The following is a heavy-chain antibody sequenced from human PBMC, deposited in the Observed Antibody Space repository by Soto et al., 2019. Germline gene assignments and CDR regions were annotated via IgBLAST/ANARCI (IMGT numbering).Heavy chain of an antibody. CDR1: GFRFDDYG. CDR2: ISRDSRSI. Sequence: LRLSCEVSGFRFDDYGMHWVRQAPGKGLEWIAGISRDSRSISYGASMKGRFTISRDNAKNSLYLQLNSLRADDTAFYYCVKDALTTVAYYFDYWRQGALVTVSS. J-gene: IGHJ4*02. CDR3: VKDALTTVAYYFDY. V-gene: IGHV3-9*01. D-gene: IGHD4-17*01.